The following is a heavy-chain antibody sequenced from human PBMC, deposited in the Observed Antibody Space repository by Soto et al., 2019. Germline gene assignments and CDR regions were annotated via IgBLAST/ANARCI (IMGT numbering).Heavy chain of an antibody. CDR1: GYSFTSYA. V-gene: IGHV1-3*05. D-gene: IGHD6-19*01. J-gene: IGHJ4*02. Sequence: QVQLVQSGAEEKKPGASVKVSCKASGYSFTSYAMHWVRQAPGQRLEWMGWINAGNGNTKYSQKFQGRVTITRDTSASTAYMGLSSLRSEDTAMYYCARAVAVPASCDYWGQGTLVTVSS. CDR2: INAGNGNT. CDR3: ARAVAVPASCDY.